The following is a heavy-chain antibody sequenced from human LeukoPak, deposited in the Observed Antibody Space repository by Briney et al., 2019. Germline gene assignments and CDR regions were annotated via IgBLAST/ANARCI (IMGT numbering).Heavy chain of an antibody. CDR1: GGTFSSYA. Sequence: ASVKASCKASGGTFSSYAISWVRQAPGQGLEWMGGIIPIFGTANYAQKFQGRVTITTDESTSTAYMELSSLRSEDTAVYYCARVLSRSDPYYYYYMDVWGKGTTVTVSS. CDR3: ARVLSRSDPYYYYYMDV. CDR2: IIPIFGTA. D-gene: IGHD3-10*01. V-gene: IGHV1-69*05. J-gene: IGHJ6*03.